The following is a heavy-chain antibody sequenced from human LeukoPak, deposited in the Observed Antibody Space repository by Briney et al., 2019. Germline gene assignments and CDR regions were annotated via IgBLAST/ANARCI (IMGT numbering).Heavy chain of an antibody. Sequence: GGSLRLSCAASGFTFRSHFMNWVRQAPGKGLEWVSYISGSSSSLYYADSVRGRFTISRDNAKNSLYLQMNSLRAEDTAVYYCARDGGGYSGYDFDYWGQGTLVTVSS. CDR3: ARDGGGYSGYDFDY. V-gene: IGHV3-48*04. J-gene: IGHJ4*02. D-gene: IGHD5-12*01. CDR2: ISGSSSSL. CDR1: GFTFRSHF.